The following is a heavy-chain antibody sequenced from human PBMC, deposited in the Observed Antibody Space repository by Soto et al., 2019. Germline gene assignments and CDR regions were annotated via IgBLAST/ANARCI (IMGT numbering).Heavy chain of an antibody. Sequence: QVQLVQSGAEVKKPGASVKASCKASGYTFTNYYVHWVRQAPGQGLAWMGRITPSGGGTSYAQKFQGRVTMTTDTSTSTVYMELRSLRSEDTAVYYCARDSVTLVRGVIRFDSWGQGTLVTVSS. CDR2: ITPSGGGT. V-gene: IGHV1-46*01. CDR1: GYTFTNYY. J-gene: IGHJ4*02. CDR3: ARDSVTLVRGVIRFDS. D-gene: IGHD3-10*01.